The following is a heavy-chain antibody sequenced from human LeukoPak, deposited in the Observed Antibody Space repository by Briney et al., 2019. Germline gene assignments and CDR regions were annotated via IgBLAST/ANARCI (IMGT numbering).Heavy chain of an antibody. Sequence: ASVKVSCKASGYTFTSYDINWVRQATGQGLEWMGWMNPNSGNTGYAQKFQGRVTMTRNTSISTAYMELSSLRSEDTAVYYCARVRRYCSSTSCSYYFDYWGQGTLVTVSS. CDR2: MNPNSGNT. D-gene: IGHD2-2*01. V-gene: IGHV1-8*01. J-gene: IGHJ4*02. CDR1: GYTFTSYD. CDR3: ARVRRYCSSTSCSYYFDY.